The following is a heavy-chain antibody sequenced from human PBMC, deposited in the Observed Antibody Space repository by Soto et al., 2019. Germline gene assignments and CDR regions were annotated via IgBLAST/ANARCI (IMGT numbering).Heavy chain of an antibody. CDR1: GYSFTRYG. Sequence: QVQLVQSGAEVKNPGASVKVSCKASGYSFTRYGIGWARQAPGQGLEWMGWINAYNGNTNYAPNLQGRLALTTATSTTRAYMELSSLRPNDTAIYYCAMVDVYVTPSPQDVWGQGTTVTVSS. V-gene: IGHV1-18*01. CDR3: AMVDVYVTPSPQDV. J-gene: IGHJ6*02. D-gene: IGHD3-16*01. CDR2: INAYNGNT.